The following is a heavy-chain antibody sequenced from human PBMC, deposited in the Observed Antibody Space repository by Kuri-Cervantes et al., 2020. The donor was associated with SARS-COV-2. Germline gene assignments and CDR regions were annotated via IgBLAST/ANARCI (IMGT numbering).Heavy chain of an antibody. V-gene: IGHV3-30*04. J-gene: IGHJ4*02. CDR1: GFTFSSYA. Sequence: GGSLRLSCAASGFTFSSYAMHWVRQAPGKGLEWVAVISYDGSNKYYADSVKGRFTISRDNSKNTLYLQMNSLRAEDTAVYYCARVGTMISSGTRGDYWGQGTLVTVSS. CDR2: ISYDGSNK. D-gene: IGHD3-22*01. CDR3: ARVGTMISSGTRGDY.